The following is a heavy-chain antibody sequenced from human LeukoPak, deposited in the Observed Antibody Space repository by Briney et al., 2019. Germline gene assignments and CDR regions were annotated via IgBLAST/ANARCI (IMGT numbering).Heavy chain of an antibody. D-gene: IGHD3-22*01. Sequence: GGSLRLSCAASGFTFSSYSMNWVRQAPGKGLEWVSSISSSSSYIYYADSVKGRFTISRDNAKNSLYLQMNSLRAEDTAVYYCARVSSYYDLSGIYNWFDPWGQGTLVTVSS. CDR2: ISSSSSYI. CDR3: ARVSSYYDLSGIYNWFDP. J-gene: IGHJ5*02. CDR1: GFTFSSYS. V-gene: IGHV3-21*01.